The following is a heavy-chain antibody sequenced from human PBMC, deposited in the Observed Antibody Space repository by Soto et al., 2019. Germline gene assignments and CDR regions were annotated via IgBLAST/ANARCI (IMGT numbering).Heavy chain of an antibody. V-gene: IGHV3-48*02. J-gene: IGHJ6*02. CDR1: GFTLSSYS. CDR3: ARDRALFVDTAMVTHYYYYGMDV. D-gene: IGHD5-18*01. Sequence: GGSLRLSCAASGFTLSSYSMNWVRQAPGKGLEWVSYISSSSSTIYYADSVKGRFTISRDNAKNSLYLQMNSLRDEDTAVYYCARDRALFVDTAMVTHYYYYGMDVWGQGTTVTVSS. CDR2: ISSSSSTI.